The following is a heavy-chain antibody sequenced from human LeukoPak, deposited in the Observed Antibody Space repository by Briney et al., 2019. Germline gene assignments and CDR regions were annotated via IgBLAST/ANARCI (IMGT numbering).Heavy chain of an antibody. Sequence: GGSLRLSCAASGFTFSSYEMNWVRQAPGKGLEWVANIKQDGTEKYYVDSVKGRFTISRDNAKNSLYLQMNSLRVEDTAVYYCAKVAKYYYGSETYYYFEHWGQGTPVTASS. CDR1: GFTFSSYE. V-gene: IGHV3-7*01. D-gene: IGHD3-10*01. J-gene: IGHJ4*02. CDR3: AKVAKYYYGSETYYYFEH. CDR2: IKQDGTEK.